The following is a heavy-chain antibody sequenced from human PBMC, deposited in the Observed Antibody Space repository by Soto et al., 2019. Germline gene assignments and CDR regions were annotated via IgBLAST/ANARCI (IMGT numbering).Heavy chain of an antibody. CDR3: ARHKIFGWYYFDY. CDR1: GGSISSYY. CDR2: IYYSGST. Sequence: SETLSLTCTVSGGSISSYYWSWIRQPPGKGLEWIGYIYYSGSTNYNPSLKSRVTISVDTSKNQFSLKLTSVTAADTAVYYCARHKIFGWYYFDYWGQGTLVTVSS. D-gene: IGHD6-19*01. V-gene: IGHV4-59*08. J-gene: IGHJ4*02.